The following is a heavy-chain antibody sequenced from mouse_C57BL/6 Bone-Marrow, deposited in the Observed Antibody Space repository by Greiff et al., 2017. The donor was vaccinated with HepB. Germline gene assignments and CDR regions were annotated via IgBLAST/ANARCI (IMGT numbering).Heavy chain of an antibody. CDR2: INPNYGTT. CDR3: AREGYYGSSYVDYFDY. D-gene: IGHD1-1*01. V-gene: IGHV1-39*01. Sequence: EVKLMESGPELVKPGASVKISCKASGYSFTDYNMNWVKQSNGKSLEWIGVINPNYGTTSYNQKFKGKATLTVDQSSSTAYMQLNSLTSEDSAVYYFAREGYYGSSYVDYFDYWGQGTTLTVSS. J-gene: IGHJ2*01. CDR1: GYSFTDYN.